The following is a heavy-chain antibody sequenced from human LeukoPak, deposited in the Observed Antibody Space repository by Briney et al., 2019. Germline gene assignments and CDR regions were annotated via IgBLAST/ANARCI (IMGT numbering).Heavy chain of an antibody. J-gene: IGHJ3*01. Sequence: GGSLRLSCAATGFSFSTYSMNWVRQAPGRGLEWISCLSGSSSRSYYANSVKGRFTISRDNAKNSLYLQMSSLRVEDTAVYYCARDLPVTTLYIDAFDLWGQGTMVTVSS. V-gene: IGHV3-48*01. CDR3: ARDLPVTTLYIDAFDL. D-gene: IGHD4-17*01. CDR1: GFSFSTYS. CDR2: LSGSSSRS.